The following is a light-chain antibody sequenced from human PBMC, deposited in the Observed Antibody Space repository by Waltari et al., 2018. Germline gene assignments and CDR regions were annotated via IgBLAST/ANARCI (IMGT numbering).Light chain of an antibody. CDR1: RSNIGANT. CDR2: SDN. J-gene: IGLJ2*01. CDR3: ATWDANVNAQVV. V-gene: IGLV1-44*01. Sequence: SALTQPPSVSGTPGQTVTISCSGTRSNIGANTLNWYPQVPGTAPKLLIFSDNQRSSGIPDRFSGSKSGTSASLAISGLQSDDEADYFCATWDANVNAQVVFGGGTTVTV.